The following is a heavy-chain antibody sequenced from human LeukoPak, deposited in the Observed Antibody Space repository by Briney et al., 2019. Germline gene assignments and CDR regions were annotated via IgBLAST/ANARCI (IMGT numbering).Heavy chain of an antibody. V-gene: IGHV1-2*02. CDR2: INPNSGGT. CDR3: ARGPPERLRFLDWNTPLDY. J-gene: IGHJ4*02. Sequence: ASVKVSCKASGYTFTSYGISWVRQAPGQGLEWMGWINPNSGGTNYAQKFQGRVTMTRDTSISTTYMELSRLRSADTAVYYCARGPPERLRFLDWNTPLDYWGQGTLVTVSS. D-gene: IGHD3-3*01. CDR1: GYTFTSYG.